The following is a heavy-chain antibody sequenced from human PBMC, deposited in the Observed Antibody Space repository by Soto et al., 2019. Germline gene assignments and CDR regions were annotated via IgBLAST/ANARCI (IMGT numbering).Heavy chain of an antibody. V-gene: IGHV4-30-4*01. J-gene: IGHJ6*02. D-gene: IGHD2-21*02. CDR2: IHYSGSV. CDR1: GGSIRSEYYH. Sequence: QVQLQESGPGLVRPSQTLSLTCTVSGGSIRSEYYHWTLIRQAPGKGLEWIGYIHYSGSVHYNPSLQSGLTMSVDTSKNLFSLNLSSVTAADTAVYFCAREDDGGDRDYYGLDVWGQGTTVTVSS. CDR3: AREDDGGDRDYYGLDV.